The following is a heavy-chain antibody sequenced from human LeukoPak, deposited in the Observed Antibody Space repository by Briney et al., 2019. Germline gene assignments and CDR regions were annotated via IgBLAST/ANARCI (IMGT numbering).Heavy chain of an antibody. CDR1: GGTFSSYA. CDR2: IIPIFGTA. Sequence: SVKVSCKASGGTFSSYAISWVRQAPGQGLEWMGGIIPIFGTANYAQKFQGRVTITADESTSTAYMELSSLRSEDTAVYYCARAGFSYYDSSGYGYFDYWGQGTLVTVSS. D-gene: IGHD3-22*01. V-gene: IGHV1-69*13. J-gene: IGHJ4*02. CDR3: ARAGFSYYDSSGYGYFDY.